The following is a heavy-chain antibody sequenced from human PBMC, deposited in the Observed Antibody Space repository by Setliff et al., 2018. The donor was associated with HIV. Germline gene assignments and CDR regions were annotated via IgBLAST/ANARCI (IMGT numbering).Heavy chain of an antibody. Sequence: ESGPTLVNPTQTLTLTCTFSGFSLSTSGMCVSWIRQPPGKALEWLARIDWDDDKYYSTSLKTRLTISKDTSKNQVVLTMTNMDPVDTATYYCARISVAGTGPGAFDIWGQGTMVTVSS. J-gene: IGHJ3*02. CDR2: IDWDDDK. CDR3: ARISVAGTGPGAFDI. V-gene: IGHV2-70*11. D-gene: IGHD6-19*01. CDR1: GFSLSTSGMC.